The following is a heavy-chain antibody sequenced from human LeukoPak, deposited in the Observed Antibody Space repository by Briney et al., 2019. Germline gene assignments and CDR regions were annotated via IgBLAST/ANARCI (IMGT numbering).Heavy chain of an antibody. CDR2: ISGSGTTI. CDR1: GFTFTDYY. CDR3: TTKVIRGNSGDDYDD. V-gene: IGHV3-11*01. Sequence: GGSLRLSCAASGFTFTDYYMGWIRQAPGKGLEWLSYISGSGTTIFYADSVKGRFTISRDNAKNSVDLQMNSLRAEDTAVYYCTTKVIRGNSGDDYDDWGQGTLVTVSS. J-gene: IGHJ4*02. D-gene: IGHD5-12*01.